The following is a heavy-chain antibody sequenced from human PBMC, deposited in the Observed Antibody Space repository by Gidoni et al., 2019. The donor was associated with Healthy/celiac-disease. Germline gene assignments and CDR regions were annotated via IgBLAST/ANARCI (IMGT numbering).Heavy chain of an antibody. CDR2: ISGSGGST. V-gene: IGHV3-23*01. D-gene: IGHD6-19*01. Sequence: EVQLLDSGGGLVQPGGFLILSCSASGLPLSIYARSWVRQAPGKGLEYVSAISGSGGSTYYAESVKGRFTISSDNYKNTLYLQMNSLRDEDTAVDYCAKPWYSSASGPFDDWGQGTLVTGSS. CDR3: AKPWYSSASGPFDD. J-gene: IGHJ4*02. CDR1: GLPLSIYA.